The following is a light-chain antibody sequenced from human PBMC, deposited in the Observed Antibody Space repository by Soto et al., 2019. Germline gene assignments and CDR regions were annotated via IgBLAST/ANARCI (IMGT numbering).Light chain of an antibody. J-gene: IGLJ1*01. CDR2: EVS. V-gene: IGLV2-8*01. Sequence: QSVLTQPPSASGSPGQSVTISCTGTSSDVGGYNYVSWYQQHPGKAPKLMIYEVSKRPSGVPDRFSGSKSGNTASLTVSGIRAEDVSIYLWNSSAGSSVCVLVTGTKLTV. CDR1: SSDVGGYNY. CDR3: NSSAGSSVCV.